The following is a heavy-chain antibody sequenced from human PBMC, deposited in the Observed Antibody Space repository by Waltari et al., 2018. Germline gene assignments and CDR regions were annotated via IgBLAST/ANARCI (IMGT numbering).Heavy chain of an antibody. CDR3: ATDLAYGDLCFI. V-gene: IGHV1-24*01. Sequence: QVQLVQSGAEVKKPGASVTVSCKVSGYTLTELSMHWVRQAPGKGLEWMGGFDPEDCETIYAQKFQGRVTMTEDTSTDTAYMELSSLRSEDTAVYYCATDLAYGDLCFIWGQGTLVTVSS. CDR2: FDPEDCET. J-gene: IGHJ4*02. D-gene: IGHD4-17*01. CDR1: GYTLTELS.